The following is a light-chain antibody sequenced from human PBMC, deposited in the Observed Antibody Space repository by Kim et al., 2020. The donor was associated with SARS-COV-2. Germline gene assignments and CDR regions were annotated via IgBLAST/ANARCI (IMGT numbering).Light chain of an antibody. CDR2: DAS. CDR3: QQYDNLPRT. Sequence: SASVVDRVTITCQASRDITNDLNWYQHKPGKAPKLLSYDASSLETGVPSRFSGSGSGTDFTFTISSLQPEDIATYYCQQYDNLPRTFGQGTKLEIK. V-gene: IGKV1-33*01. J-gene: IGKJ2*02. CDR1: RDITND.